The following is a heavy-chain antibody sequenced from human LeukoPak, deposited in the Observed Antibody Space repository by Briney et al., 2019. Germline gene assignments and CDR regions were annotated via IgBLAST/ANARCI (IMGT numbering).Heavy chain of an antibody. D-gene: IGHD3-9*01. V-gene: IGHV4-59*01. Sequence: SETLSLTCTVSGGSISSYYWSWIRQPPGKGLAWIGYIYYSGSTNYNPSLKSRVTISVDTSKNQFSLKLSSVTAADTAVYYCARGNYDMLTGFDYWGQGTLVTVSS. CDR2: IYYSGST. CDR1: GGSISSYY. CDR3: ARGNYDMLTGFDY. J-gene: IGHJ4*02.